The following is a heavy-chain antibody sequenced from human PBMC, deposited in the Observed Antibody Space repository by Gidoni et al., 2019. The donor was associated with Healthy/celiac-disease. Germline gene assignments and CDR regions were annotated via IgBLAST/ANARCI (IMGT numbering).Heavy chain of an antibody. CDR3: TTDRDGGDHYYYYGMDV. CDR2: IKSKTDGGTT. Sequence: EVQLVESGGVLVKPGGSLRLSCAASGFPFSNAWMSWGRQAPGKGLEWVGRIKSKTDGGTTDYAAPVKGRFTISRDDSKNTLYLQMNSLKTEDTAVYYCTTDRDGGDHYYYYGMDVWGQGTTVTVSS. D-gene: IGHD2-21*02. V-gene: IGHV3-15*01. CDR1: GFPFSNAW. J-gene: IGHJ6*02.